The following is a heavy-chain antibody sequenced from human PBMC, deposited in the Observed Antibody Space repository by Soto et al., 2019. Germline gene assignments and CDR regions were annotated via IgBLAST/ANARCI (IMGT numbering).Heavy chain of an antibody. V-gene: IGHV4-4*02. J-gene: IGHJ4*02. CDR3: AGYCSGGSCYYFDY. D-gene: IGHD2-15*01. Sequence: SETLSLTCAVSGGSISSSNWWSWVRQPPGKGLEWIGEIYHSGSTNYNPSLKSRVTISVDKSKNQFSLKLSSVTAADTAVYYCAGYCSGGSCYYFDYWGQGTLVTVSS. CDR2: IYHSGST. CDR1: GGSISSSNW.